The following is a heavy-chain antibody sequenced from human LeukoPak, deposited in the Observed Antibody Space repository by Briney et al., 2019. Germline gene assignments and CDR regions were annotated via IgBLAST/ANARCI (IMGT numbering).Heavy chain of an antibody. D-gene: IGHD5-24*01. V-gene: IGHV3-53*01. Sequence: GGFLRLSCAASGFTVSSNYMNWVRQAPGKGLEWVSVIYGGGNIYYADSVKGRFTISRDNSKNTLYLQMNSLRAEDTAVYYCARGAGYNYPYYFDYWGQGTLVTVSS. CDR1: GFTVSSNY. J-gene: IGHJ4*02. CDR3: ARGAGYNYPYYFDY. CDR2: IYGGGNI.